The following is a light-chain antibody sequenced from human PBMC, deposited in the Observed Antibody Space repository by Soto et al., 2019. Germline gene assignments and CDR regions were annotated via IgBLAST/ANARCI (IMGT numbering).Light chain of an antibody. CDR3: GTWDSSLSVWV. CDR1: SSNIGNNY. CDR2: ENN. V-gene: IGLV1-51*02. Sequence: QSVLTQPPSVSAAPGQKVTISCSGSSSNIGNNYVSWYQQLPGTAPKLLIYENNKRPSGIPDRFSGSKSGTSATLGITGLQTGDEADYYCGTWDSSLSVWVFGGGTKVT. J-gene: IGLJ3*02.